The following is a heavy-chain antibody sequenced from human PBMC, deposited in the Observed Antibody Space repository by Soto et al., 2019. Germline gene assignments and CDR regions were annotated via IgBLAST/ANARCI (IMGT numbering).Heavy chain of an antibody. Sequence: SETLSLTCAVYGGSFSGYYWSWIRQPPGKGLEWIGEINHSGSTNYNPSLKSRVTISIDTSKNQFSLKLSSVTAADTAVYYCARGWGRIFDYWGQETLLTVP. CDR1: GGSFSGYY. D-gene: IGHD7-27*01. CDR3: ARGWGRIFDY. J-gene: IGHJ4*02. CDR2: INHSGST. V-gene: IGHV4-34*01.